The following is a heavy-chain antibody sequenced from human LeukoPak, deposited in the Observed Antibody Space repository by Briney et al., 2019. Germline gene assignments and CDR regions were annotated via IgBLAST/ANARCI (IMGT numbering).Heavy chain of an antibody. V-gene: IGHV4-39*01. Sequence: SETLSLTCTVSGGSISSSSYYWGWIRQPPGKGREGIGSIYYSGSTYYNPSLKSRVTISVDTSKNQFSLKLSSVTAADTAVYYCARHPLAAAGFDYWGQGTLVTVSS. CDR1: GGSISSSSYY. J-gene: IGHJ4*02. D-gene: IGHD6-13*01. CDR3: ARHPLAAAGFDY. CDR2: IYYSGST.